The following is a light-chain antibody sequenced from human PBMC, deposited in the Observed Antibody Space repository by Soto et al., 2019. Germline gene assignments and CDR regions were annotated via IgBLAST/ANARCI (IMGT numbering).Light chain of an antibody. CDR3: QSYDSSLSGVV. Sequence: QSVLKQPPSVSGAPGQRGTISCTGSSSNIGAGYDVHWYQQLPGTAPKLLIYGNSNRPSGVPDRFSGSKSGTLASLAITGLQAEDEADYYCQSYDSSLSGVVFGGGTKLTVL. V-gene: IGLV1-40*01. CDR2: GNS. CDR1: SSNIGAGYD. J-gene: IGLJ2*01.